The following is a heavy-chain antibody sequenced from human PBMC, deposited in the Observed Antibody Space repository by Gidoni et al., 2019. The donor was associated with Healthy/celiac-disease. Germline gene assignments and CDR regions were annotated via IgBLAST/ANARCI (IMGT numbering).Heavy chain of an antibody. V-gene: IGHV3-21*01. D-gene: IGHD3-16*01. J-gene: IGHJ4*02. CDR2: ISSSSSYI. CDR3: ARGGLFYFDY. Sequence: EVQLVESGGGLVKPGGSLRLSCAASGITFSSYSMNWVRQAPGKGLEWVASISSSSSYIYYADSVKGRFTISRDNAKNSLYLQMNSLRAEDTAEYYCARGGLFYFDYWGQGTLVTVSS. CDR1: GITFSSYS.